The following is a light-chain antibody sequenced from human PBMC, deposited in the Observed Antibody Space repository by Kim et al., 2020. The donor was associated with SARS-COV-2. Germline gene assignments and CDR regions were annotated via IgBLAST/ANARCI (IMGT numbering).Light chain of an antibody. CDR2: KDI. V-gene: IGLV3-27*01. J-gene: IGLJ3*02. CDR3: YSAADNNWV. Sequence: SSSLTQPSSVSVSPGQTARITCSGNLLAKKYARWFQQKPGQAPVVVIYKDIERPSEIPERFSGSRSGTTVTLTISGAQVEDEADYYCYSAADNNWVFGGGTQLTVL. CDR1: LLAKKY.